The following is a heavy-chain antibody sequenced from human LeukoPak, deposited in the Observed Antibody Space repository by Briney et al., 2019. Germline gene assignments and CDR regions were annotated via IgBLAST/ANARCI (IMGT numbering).Heavy chain of an antibody. V-gene: IGHV3-21*01. D-gene: IGHD3-16*02. CDR1: GFTFSSYS. J-gene: IGHJ4*02. CDR2: ISSRSSYI. Sequence: GGSLRLSCAASGFTFSSYSMNWVRQAPGKGLEWVSSISSRSSYIYYADSVKGRFTISRDNAKNSLYLQMNSLRAEDTAVYYCARGDLFGGVIDRFDYWGQGTLVTVSS. CDR3: ARGDLFGGVIDRFDY.